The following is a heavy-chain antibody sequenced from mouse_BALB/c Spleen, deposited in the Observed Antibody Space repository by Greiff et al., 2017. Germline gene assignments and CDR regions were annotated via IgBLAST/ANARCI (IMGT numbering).Heavy chain of an antibody. CDR3: ARWLTGNAY. V-gene: IGHV14-1*02. D-gene: IGHD4-1*01. CDR2: IDPENGNT. CDR1: GFNIKDYY. J-gene: IGHJ3*01. Sequence: VQLQQSGAELVRPGALVKLSCKASGFNIKDYYMHWVKQRPEQGLEWIGWIDPENGNTIYDPKFQGKASITADTSSNTAYLQLSSLTSEDTAVYYCARWLTGNAYWGQGTLVTVSA.